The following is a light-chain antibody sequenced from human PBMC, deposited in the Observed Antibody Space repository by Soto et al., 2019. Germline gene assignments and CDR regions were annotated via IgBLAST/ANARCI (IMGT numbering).Light chain of an antibody. CDR3: QQSHSTPLT. J-gene: IGKJ4*01. CDR2: GAS. V-gene: IGKV1-39*01. CDR1: QSISSY. Sequence: DIQMTQSPSSLSASVGDRVTITCRASQSISSYLNWYQQKPGKAPKVLISGASSLQSGVPLRFSGSGSGTDFTLTISILQSEDFASYYCQQSHSTPLTFGGGTKVEIQ.